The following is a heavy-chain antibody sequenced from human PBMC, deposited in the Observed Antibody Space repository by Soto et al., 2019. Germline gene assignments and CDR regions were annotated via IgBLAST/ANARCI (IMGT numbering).Heavy chain of an antibody. Sequence: EVQLVESGGGLVKPGGSLRLSCAASGFTFTRYSMNWVRQAPGKGLEWVSSISSTTNYIYYGDSMKGRFTISRDNSKNALYLQMNSPRAEDTAVYYCARAFYDSDSGSKEEYSDYWGQGTLVTVSS. CDR2: ISSTTNYI. D-gene: IGHD3-10*01. CDR3: ARAFYDSDSGSKEEYSDY. V-gene: IGHV3-21*01. J-gene: IGHJ4*02. CDR1: GFTFTRYS.